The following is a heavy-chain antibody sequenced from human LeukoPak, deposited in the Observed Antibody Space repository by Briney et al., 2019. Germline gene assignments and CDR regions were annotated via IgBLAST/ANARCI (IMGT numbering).Heavy chain of an antibody. CDR3: AKGRTAYCSSTSCYTIDY. Sequence: GGSLRLSCAAPGFTFSSYAMSWVRQAPGKGLEWVSGISGSGGSTYYADSVKGRFTISRDNSKNTLYLQMNSLRAEDTAVYYSAKGRTAYCSSTSCYTIDYWGQGTLVTVSS. V-gene: IGHV3-23*01. CDR1: GFTFSSYA. D-gene: IGHD2-2*02. J-gene: IGHJ4*02. CDR2: ISGSGGST.